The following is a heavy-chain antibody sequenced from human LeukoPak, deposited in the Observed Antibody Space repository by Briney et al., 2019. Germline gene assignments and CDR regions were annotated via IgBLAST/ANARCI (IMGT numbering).Heavy chain of an antibody. CDR2: INHSGSA. J-gene: IGHJ4*02. D-gene: IGHD2-21*02. Sequence: SETLSLTCAVYGGSFTGYYWSWIRQPPGKGLEWIGEINHSGSANYNPSLKSRVTISVDTSKNQFSLKLSSVTAADTSVYYCARGGFVVVTAIPFDYWGQGTLVTISS. V-gene: IGHV4-34*01. CDR1: GGSFTGYY. CDR3: ARGGFVVVTAIPFDY.